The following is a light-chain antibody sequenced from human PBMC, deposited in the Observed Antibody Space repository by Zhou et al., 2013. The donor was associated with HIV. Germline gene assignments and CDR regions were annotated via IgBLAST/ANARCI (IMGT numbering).Light chain of an antibody. CDR1: HTVHSN. J-gene: IGKJ4*01. Sequence: EVLMTQSPRTLSASSGERVTLSCRASHTVHSNLAWYQQKPGQAPRLLIYGAFMRASGVPARFSGSGSGTEFTLIISRLESEDFAVYYCQECGTSLALTFGGGPRWRSN. CDR3: QECGTSLALT. CDR2: GAF. V-gene: IGKV3-15*01.